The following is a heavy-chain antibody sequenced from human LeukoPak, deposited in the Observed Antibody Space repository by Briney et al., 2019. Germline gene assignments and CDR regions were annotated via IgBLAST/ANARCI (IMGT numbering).Heavy chain of an antibody. Sequence: SETLSLTCTVSGGSFSGYYWSWIRQPPGKGLEWIGEINHSGSTNYNPSLKSRVTISVDTSKNQFSLKLSSVTAADTAVYYCARGPKRSRVRDFDPWGQGTLVTVSS. D-gene: IGHD3-10*01. V-gene: IGHV4-34*01. CDR1: GGSFSGYY. CDR3: ARGPKRSRVRDFDP. J-gene: IGHJ5*02. CDR2: INHSGST.